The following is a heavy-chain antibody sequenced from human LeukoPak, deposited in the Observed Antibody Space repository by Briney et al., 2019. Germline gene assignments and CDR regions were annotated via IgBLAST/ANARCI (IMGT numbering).Heavy chain of an antibody. Sequence: ASVKVSCKASGGTFSSYAISWVRQAPGQGLEWMGRIIPVLGIANYAQKFQGRVTITADKSTSTAYMELSSLRSEDTAVYYCARDMDRTAAYWGQGTLVTASS. CDR3: ARDMDRTAAY. CDR1: GGTFSSYA. D-gene: IGHD3-10*01. V-gene: IGHV1-69*04. J-gene: IGHJ4*02. CDR2: IIPVLGIA.